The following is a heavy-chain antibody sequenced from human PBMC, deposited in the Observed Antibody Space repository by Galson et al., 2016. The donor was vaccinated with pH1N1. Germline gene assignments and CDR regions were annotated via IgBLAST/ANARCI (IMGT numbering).Heavy chain of an antibody. J-gene: IGHJ3*01. D-gene: IGHD3-16*01. Sequence: PALVKPTQTLTLTCTFSGFSISSSGMGVGWIRQPPGKALEWLAVIYWDDDKRFSPSLKSRLTITKDTSKNHVVLTMTNMDPMDTATYYCAHREVMITNAFDFWAKGQWSPSLQ. CDR3: AHREVMITNAFDF. CDR1: GFSISSSGMG. CDR2: IYWDDDK. V-gene: IGHV2-5*02.